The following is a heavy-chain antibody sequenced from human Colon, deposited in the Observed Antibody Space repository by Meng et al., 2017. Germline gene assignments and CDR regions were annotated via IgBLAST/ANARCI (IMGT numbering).Heavy chain of an antibody. CDR1: GNSVSSSGAA. D-gene: IGHD7-27*01. CDR2: TYYRSKYYN. V-gene: IGHV6-1*02. J-gene: IGHJ4*02. Sequence: QLHHSGPRLVNLSPTLSLFCALPGNSVSSSGAAWTSIRPSPSRGLEWLGRTYYRSKYYNDYALSVKSRLTINPATSKNQFSLNLTSVTAADTAIYYCVRGYLGTPVVHFDSWGQGALVTVSS. CDR3: VRGYLGTPVVHFDS.